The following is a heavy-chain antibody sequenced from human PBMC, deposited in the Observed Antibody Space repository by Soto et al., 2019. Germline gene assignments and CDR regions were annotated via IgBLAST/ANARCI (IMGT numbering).Heavy chain of an antibody. CDR2: IYYSGST. J-gene: IGHJ4*02. V-gene: IGHV4-39*01. CDR3: ARQGDYDFWSGYYPFDY. D-gene: IGHD3-3*01. CDR1: GCSISSSSYY. Sequence: SETLSLTCTFSGCSISSSSYYLGWIRQPPGKGLEWIGSIYYSGSTYYNPSLKSRVTISVDTSKNQFSLKLSSVTAADTAVYYCARQGDYDFWSGYYPFDYWGQGTLVTVSS.